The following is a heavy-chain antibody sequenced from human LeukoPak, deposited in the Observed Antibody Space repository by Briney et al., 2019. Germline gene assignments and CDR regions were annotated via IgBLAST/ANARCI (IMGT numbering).Heavy chain of an antibody. J-gene: IGHJ4*02. CDR1: GFTFSSYA. Sequence: GGSLRLSCAASGFTFSSYAMSWVRQAPGKGLEWVSAISGSGGSIYYADSVKGRFTISRDNSKNTLYLQMNSLRAEDTAVHYCAKAPWEYGSGSYYNLHFDYWGQGTLVTVSS. V-gene: IGHV3-23*01. D-gene: IGHD3-10*01. CDR3: AKAPWEYGSGSYYNLHFDY. CDR2: ISGSGGSI.